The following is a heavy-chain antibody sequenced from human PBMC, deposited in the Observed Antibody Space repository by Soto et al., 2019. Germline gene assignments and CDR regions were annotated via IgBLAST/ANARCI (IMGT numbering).Heavy chain of an antibody. Sequence: GGSLRLSCAASGFTFSSYGMHWVRQAPGKGLEWVAVISYDGSNKYYADSVKGRFTISRDNSKNTLYLQMNSLRAEDTAVYYCAKDLYSSGWYATYYYGMDVWGQGTTVTVSS. V-gene: IGHV3-30*18. CDR2: ISYDGSNK. CDR3: AKDLYSSGWYATYYYGMDV. CDR1: GFTFSSYG. J-gene: IGHJ6*02. D-gene: IGHD6-19*01.